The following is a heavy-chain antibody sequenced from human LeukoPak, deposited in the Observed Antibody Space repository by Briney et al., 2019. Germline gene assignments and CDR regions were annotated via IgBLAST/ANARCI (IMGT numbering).Heavy chain of an antibody. CDR1: GFTFSNYA. CDR2: INGIGGST. D-gene: IGHD1-14*01. Sequence: GGSLRLSCAASGFTFSNYAMNWVRQAPGKGLEWVSSINGIGGSTYYADSVKGRFTISRDNSKNTLYLQMNSLRAEDTAVYYCAKPARTDYADYWGQGTLVSVPS. CDR3: AKPARTDYADY. J-gene: IGHJ4*02. V-gene: IGHV3-23*01.